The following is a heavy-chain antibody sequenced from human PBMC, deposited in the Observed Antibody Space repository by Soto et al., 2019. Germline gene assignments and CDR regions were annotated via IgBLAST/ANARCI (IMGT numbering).Heavy chain of an antibody. J-gene: IGHJ4*02. CDR3: ARAAMGGSSWPFDF. D-gene: IGHD6-13*01. V-gene: IGHV4-4*02. CDR1: GGSISSSNW. Sequence: QVQLQESGPGLVKPSGTLSLTCAVSGGSISSSNWWSWVRQPPGKGLEWIGEIYHSGSTNYNPSLPSRVTISVDKSKIQFSLKLSSAAAAATAVYYCARAAMGGSSWPFDFWGQGTLVTVSS. CDR2: IYHSGST.